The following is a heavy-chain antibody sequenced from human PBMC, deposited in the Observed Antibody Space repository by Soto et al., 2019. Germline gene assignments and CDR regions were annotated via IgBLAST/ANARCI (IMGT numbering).Heavy chain of an antibody. D-gene: IGHD1-26*01. J-gene: IGHJ5*02. V-gene: IGHV3-30*18. CDR2: ISYDGSNK. CDR1: GFTFSNYG. Sequence: GGSLRLSCAASGFTFSNYGMHWVRQAPGKGLEWVAIISYDGSNKYYPDSVKGRFTISRDNSKNTVYLQMNSLRAEDTAVYSCAKDSSRLAPLTKGEQLAPSNLWGQGTLVTVSS. CDR3: AKDSSRLAPLTKGEQLAPSNL.